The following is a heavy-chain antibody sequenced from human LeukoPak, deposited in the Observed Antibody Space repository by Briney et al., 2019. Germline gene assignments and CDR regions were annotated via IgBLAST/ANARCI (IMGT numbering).Heavy chain of an antibody. CDR1: GFTFSSYS. CDR3: ARDRGMLAAAFDI. CDR2: ISSSSSYI. J-gene: IGHJ3*02. V-gene: IGHV3-21*01. Sequence: PGGSLRLSCAPSGFTFSSYSMNWVRQAPGKGLEWVSSISSSSSYIYYADSVKGRFTISRDNAKNSLYLQMNSLRAEDTAVYYCARDRGMLAAAFDIWGQGTMVTVSS. D-gene: IGHD6-13*01.